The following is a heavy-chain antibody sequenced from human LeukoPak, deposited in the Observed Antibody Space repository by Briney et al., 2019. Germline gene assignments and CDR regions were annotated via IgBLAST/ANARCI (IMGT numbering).Heavy chain of an antibody. J-gene: IGHJ4*02. V-gene: IGHV3-48*01. D-gene: IGHD4-11*01. CDR3: ARGRPTYFGY. CDR1: GFTFSTYS. Sequence: GGSLRLSCAASGFTFSTYSMNWVRQAPGQGLEWVSYISSSSGAIYYADSVKGRFTISRDNAKNSLYLQMNSLRAEDTAVYYCARGRPTYFGYWGQGTLVTVSS. CDR2: ISSSSGAI.